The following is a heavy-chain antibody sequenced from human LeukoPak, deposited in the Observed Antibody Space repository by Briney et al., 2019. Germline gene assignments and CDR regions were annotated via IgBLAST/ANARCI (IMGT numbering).Heavy chain of an antibody. CDR1: GGSFSGYY. CDR2: TNHSGST. D-gene: IGHD2-2*01. V-gene: IGHV4-34*01. Sequence: SETLSLTCAVYGGSFSGYYWSWIRQPPGKGLEWIGETNHSGSTNYNPSLKSRVTISVDTSKNQFSLKLSSVTAADTAVYYCARWGVLDVVVVPAAISWFDPWGQGTLVTVSS. CDR3: ARWGVLDVVVVPAAISWFDP. J-gene: IGHJ5*02.